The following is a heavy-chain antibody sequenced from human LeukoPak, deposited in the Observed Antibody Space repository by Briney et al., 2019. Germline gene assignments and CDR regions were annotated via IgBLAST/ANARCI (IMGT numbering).Heavy chain of an antibody. J-gene: IGHJ4*02. V-gene: IGHV3-48*01. CDR2: ISSSITTI. CDR1: GFTFSSYS. Sequence: GGSLRLSCAASGFTFSSYSMYWVRQAPGKGLEWISYISSSITTIYYADSVKGRFTVSRDNAKNSLYLQMNSLSAEDTADYYCVRDVGGTDYWGQGTLVTVSS. D-gene: IGHD3-16*01. CDR3: VRDVGGTDY.